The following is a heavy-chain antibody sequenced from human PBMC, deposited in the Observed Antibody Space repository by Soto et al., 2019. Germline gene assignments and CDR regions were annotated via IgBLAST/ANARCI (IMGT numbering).Heavy chain of an antibody. Sequence: QVQLVQSGAELKKPGASVNVSCKASGYTFSNYDMNWVRQATGQGPEWIGWVNPNNGDTGYAQKFQGRVTLTTDISTTTAYMELTSLQSEDTAIYYCAKVSRKGSAIDFDYRGQGTLITVSS. CDR1: GYTFSNYD. V-gene: IGHV1-8*01. J-gene: IGHJ4*02. D-gene: IGHD3-10*01. CDR3: AKVSRKGSAIDFDY. CDR2: VNPNNGDT.